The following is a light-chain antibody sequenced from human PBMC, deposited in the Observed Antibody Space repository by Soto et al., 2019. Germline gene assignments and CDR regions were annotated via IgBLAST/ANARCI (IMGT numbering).Light chain of an antibody. V-gene: IGLV2-23*02. CDR2: EVI. CDR3: CAYAGSSTYV. CDR1: SSDVGKYDL. Sequence: QSVLPQPASVSGSPGQSITISCTGTSSDVGKYDLVSWYQQYPGKGPKLMIYEVIKRPSGLSNRFSGSKSGNTASLTISGLQAEDEADYYCCAYAGSSTYVFGTGTKVTVL. J-gene: IGLJ1*01.